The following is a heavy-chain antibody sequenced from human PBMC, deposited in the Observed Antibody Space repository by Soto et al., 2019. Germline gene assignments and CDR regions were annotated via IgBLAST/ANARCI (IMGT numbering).Heavy chain of an antibody. V-gene: IGHV3-48*01. J-gene: IGHJ5*02. D-gene: IGHD4-17*01. Sequence: GSLRLSCAASGFTFSSYSMNWVRQAPGKGLEWVSYISSSSSTIYYADSVKGRFTISRDNAKNSLYLQMNSLRADDTAVYYCARGSGFYGDYASAVWFEPWGQGTLVTVSS. CDR1: GFTFSSYS. CDR2: ISSSSSTI. CDR3: ARGSGFYGDYASAVWFEP.